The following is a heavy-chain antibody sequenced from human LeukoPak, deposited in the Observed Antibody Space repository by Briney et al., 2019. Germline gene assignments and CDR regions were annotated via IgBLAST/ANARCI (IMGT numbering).Heavy chain of an antibody. V-gene: IGHV3-23*01. CDR2: ISASGGST. Sequence: PGGSLRLSCAASGFTFSSYAMNWVRQAPGKGLEWVSSISASGGSTYYADSVKGRFTISRDNSKNTLYLQMNSLRAGDTAVYYCAKDEGYCSGGSCYGPDYWGQGTLVTVSS. J-gene: IGHJ4*02. CDR1: GFTFSSYA. CDR3: AKDEGYCSGGSCYGPDY. D-gene: IGHD2-15*01.